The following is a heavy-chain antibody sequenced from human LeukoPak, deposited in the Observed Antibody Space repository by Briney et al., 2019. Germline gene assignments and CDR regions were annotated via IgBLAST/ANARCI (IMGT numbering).Heavy chain of an antibody. D-gene: IGHD3-16*01. CDR1: GFTFSSYA. V-gene: IGHV3-23*01. Sequence: GGSLRLSCAASGFTFSSYAMSWVRQAPGKGLEWVSAISGSGGSTYYADSVKGRFTISRDNSKNTLYLQMNSLRAEDTAVYYCAHGQGEWLEAPQPYYYYYGMDVWGQGTTVTVSS. CDR2: ISGSGGST. CDR3: AHGQGEWLEAPQPYYYYYGMDV. J-gene: IGHJ6*02.